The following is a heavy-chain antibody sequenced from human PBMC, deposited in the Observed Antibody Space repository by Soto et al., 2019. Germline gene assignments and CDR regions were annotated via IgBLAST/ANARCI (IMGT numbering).Heavy chain of an antibody. Sequence: ASVKVSCKVSGYTLTELSMHWVRQAPGKGLEWMGGFDPEDGETIYAQKFQGRVTMTEDTSTDTAYMELSSLRSEDTAVYYCAXAAQYYYDSRGYYYGDYWGQGTLVTVSS. CDR2: FDPEDGET. D-gene: IGHD3-22*01. CDR3: AXAAQYYYDSRGYYYGDY. J-gene: IGHJ4*02. V-gene: IGHV1-24*01. CDR1: GYTLTELS.